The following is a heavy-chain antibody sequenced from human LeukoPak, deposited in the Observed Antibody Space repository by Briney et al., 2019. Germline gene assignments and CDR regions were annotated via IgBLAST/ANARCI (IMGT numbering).Heavy chain of an antibody. CDR2: IDSSSSTI. V-gene: IGHV3-48*01. Sequence: GGSLRLSCAASGFTFSTYSMNWVRQAPGKGLEWVSYIDSSSSTIYYADSVRGRFTISRDNAKNTLYLQMNSLRAEDTAVYYCAKRIQSAMATGYWGQGTLVTVSS. CDR3: AKRIQSAMATGY. D-gene: IGHD5-18*01. CDR1: GFTFSTYS. J-gene: IGHJ4*02.